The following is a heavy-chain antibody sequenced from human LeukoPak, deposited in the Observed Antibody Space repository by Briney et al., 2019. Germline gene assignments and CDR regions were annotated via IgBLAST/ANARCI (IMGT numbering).Heavy chain of an antibody. J-gene: IGHJ4*02. CDR3: AKDSWGGDSYDY. Sequence: GGSLRLSCAASGFTFDDYAKHWVRQAPGKGLEWVSLISGDGGSTYYADSVKGRFTISRDNSKNSLYLQMNSLRTEDTALYYCAKDSWGGDSYDYWGQGTLVTVSS. V-gene: IGHV3-43*02. D-gene: IGHD2-21*02. CDR1: GFTFDDYA. CDR2: ISGDGGST.